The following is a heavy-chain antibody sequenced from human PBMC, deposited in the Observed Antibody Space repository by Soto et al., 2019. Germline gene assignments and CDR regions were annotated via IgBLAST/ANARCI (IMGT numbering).Heavy chain of an antibody. V-gene: IGHV3-11*01. CDR2: ISSSGSTI. Sequence: PGGSLRLSCAASGFTFSDYYMSWIRQAPGKGLEWVSYISSSGSTIYYADSVKGRFTISRDNAKNSLYLQMNSLRAEDTAVYYCARDREETTLNWFDPWGQGTLVTVSS. CDR3: ARDREETTLNWFDP. J-gene: IGHJ5*02. CDR1: GFTFSDYY. D-gene: IGHD4-17*01.